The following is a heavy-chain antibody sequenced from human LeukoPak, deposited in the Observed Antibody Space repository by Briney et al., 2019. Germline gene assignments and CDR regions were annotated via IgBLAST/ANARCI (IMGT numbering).Heavy chain of an antibody. CDR3: TTERYSSAWYGGFDY. CDR1: GFTFSNAW. Sequence: GGSLRLSCAASGFTFSNAWMSWVRQAPGKGLEWVGRIKRKTDGGTTDYAAPVKGRFTISRDDSENTLFLKMNSLKTEDTAVYFCTTERYSSAWYGGFDYWGQGTLVTVSS. V-gene: IGHV3-15*01. J-gene: IGHJ4*02. D-gene: IGHD6-19*01. CDR2: IKRKTDGGTT.